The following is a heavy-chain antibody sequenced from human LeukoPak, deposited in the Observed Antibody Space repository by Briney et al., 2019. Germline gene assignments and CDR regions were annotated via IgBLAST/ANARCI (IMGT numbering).Heavy chain of an antibody. Sequence: ASVKVSCKASGYTFISYYMHWVRQAPGRGLEWMGIINPSGGSTSYAQKFQGRVTMTRDTSTSTVYMELSSLRSEDTAVYYCARDRAYYYGSGSYYKYGNHWFDPWGQGTLVTVSS. D-gene: IGHD3-10*01. V-gene: IGHV1-46*01. J-gene: IGHJ5*02. CDR2: INPSGGST. CDR1: GYTFISYY. CDR3: ARDRAYYYGSGSYYKYGNHWFDP.